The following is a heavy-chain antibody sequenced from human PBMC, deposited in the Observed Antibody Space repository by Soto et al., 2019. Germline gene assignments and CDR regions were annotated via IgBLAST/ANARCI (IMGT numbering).Heavy chain of an antibody. V-gene: IGHV1-18*01. Sequence: GXSMKVSCKASGYTFFTYDISWVRQAPVQGLEWMGWISTYSGDTKYAQKFQGRVTMTTDTSTTTAYLELRSLRSDGTAVYYCARHHGPTTSENWFDPWGQGTLVTVSS. CDR1: GYTFFTYD. J-gene: IGHJ5*02. D-gene: IGHD5-12*01. CDR3: ARHHGPTTSENWFDP. CDR2: ISTYSGDT.